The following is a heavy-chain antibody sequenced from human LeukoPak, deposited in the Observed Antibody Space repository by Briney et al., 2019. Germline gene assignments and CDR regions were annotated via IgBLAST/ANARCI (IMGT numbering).Heavy chain of an antibody. CDR1: GGSISSSSYY. D-gene: IGHD3-16*01. Sequence: SETLSLTCTVSGGSISSSSYYWGWIRQPPGKGLEWIGSIYYSGSTYYNPSLKSRVTISVDTSKNQFPLKLSSVTAADTAVYYCERLYDYVWGSYYPFDYWGQGTLVTVSS. V-gene: IGHV4-39*01. CDR3: ERLYDYVWGSYYPFDY. CDR2: IYYSGST. J-gene: IGHJ4*02.